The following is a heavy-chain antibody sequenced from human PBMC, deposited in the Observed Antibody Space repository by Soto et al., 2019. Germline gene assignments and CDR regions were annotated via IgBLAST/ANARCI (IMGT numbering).Heavy chain of an antibody. D-gene: IGHD3-3*01. CDR3: ALTRSVYNFWGGGYAF. CDR1: GFSLDDVRVG. CDR2: IFSNDKK. Sequence: QVTLKESDPVVVKPTETLTLTCTVSGFSLDDVRVGVSWIRQPPGKALEWLAHIFSNDKKSYNASLETRLTISKDTSKRQVVLTMTNMDSVDSVTYFCALTRSVYNFWGGGYAFWGRGTLVTVSS. V-gene: IGHV2-26*01. J-gene: IGHJ4*02.